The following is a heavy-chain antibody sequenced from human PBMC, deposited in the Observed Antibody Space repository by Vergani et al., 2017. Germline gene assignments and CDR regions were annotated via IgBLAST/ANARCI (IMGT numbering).Heavy chain of an antibody. Sequence: QVQLVESGGGVVQPGRSLRLSCAASGFTFSSYGMHWVRQAPGKGLEWVAVISSDGRNKYYADSVKGRITISRDNSKNTLYLQMNSLRAEDTAVYYCARDVVRDIVIVTPGYWGQGTLVTVSS. J-gene: IGHJ4*02. V-gene: IGHV3-30*03. D-gene: IGHD2/OR15-2a*01. CDR2: ISSDGRNK. CDR3: ARDVVRDIVIVTPGY. CDR1: GFTFSSYG.